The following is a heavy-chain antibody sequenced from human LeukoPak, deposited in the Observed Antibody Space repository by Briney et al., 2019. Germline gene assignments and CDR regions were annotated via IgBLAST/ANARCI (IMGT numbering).Heavy chain of an antibody. V-gene: IGHV3-7*01. CDR1: GFTFSSYW. J-gene: IGHJ4*02. CDR3: ARDAYDSSGYPFDY. CDR2: IKQDGSEK. D-gene: IGHD3-22*01. Sequence: GGSLRLPCAASGFTFSSYWMSWVRQAPGKGLEGVANIKQDGSEKYYVDSVKGRFTISRDNAKNSLYLQMNSLRAEDTAVYYCARDAYDSSGYPFDYWGQGTLVTVSS.